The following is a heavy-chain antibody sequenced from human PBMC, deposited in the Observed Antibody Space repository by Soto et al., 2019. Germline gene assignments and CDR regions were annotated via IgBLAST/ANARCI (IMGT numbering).Heavy chain of an antibody. Sequence: QGQLVQSGPEVKKPGASVKVSCKASGYTFTRYGISWVRQAPGQGLEWMGWISGYNGDTKYAQKFHGRVTMTIYTSTTTAYMELRSLTSDDSAVYYCAKNGQPPYYYYGMDVWGQGTTVTVSS. J-gene: IGHJ6*02. CDR2: ISGYNGDT. D-gene: IGHD2-8*01. CDR1: GYTFTRYG. CDR3: AKNGQPPYYYYGMDV. V-gene: IGHV1-18*01.